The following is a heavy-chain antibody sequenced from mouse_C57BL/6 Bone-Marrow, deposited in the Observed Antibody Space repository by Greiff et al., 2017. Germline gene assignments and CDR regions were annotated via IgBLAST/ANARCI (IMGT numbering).Heavy chain of an antibody. CDR3: ARRKYGYDRGDYFDY. CDR1: GYTFTDYY. V-gene: IGHV1-75*01. J-gene: IGHJ2*01. Sequence: QVQLQQSGPELVKPGASVKISCKASGYTFTDYYINWVKQRPGQGLEWIGWIFPGSGSTYYNEKFKGKATLTVDKSSSTAYMLRSSLTSEDSAVYFCARRKYGYDRGDYFDYWGQGTTLTVSS. CDR2: IFPGSGST. D-gene: IGHD2-14*01.